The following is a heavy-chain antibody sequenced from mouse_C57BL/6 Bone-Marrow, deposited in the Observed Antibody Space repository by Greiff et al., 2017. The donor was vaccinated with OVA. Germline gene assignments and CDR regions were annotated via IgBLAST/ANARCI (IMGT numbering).Heavy chain of an antibody. CDR3: ARVLGSFDY. D-gene: IGHD3-1*01. CDR2: ISDGGSYT. Sequence: EVKLMESGGGLVKPGGSLKLSCAASGFTFSSYAMSWVRQTPEKRLEWVATISDGGSYTYYPDNVKGRFTISRDNAKNNLYLQMSHLKSEDTAMYYCARVLGSFDYWGQGTTLTVSS. J-gene: IGHJ2*01. V-gene: IGHV5-4*03. CDR1: GFTFSSYA.